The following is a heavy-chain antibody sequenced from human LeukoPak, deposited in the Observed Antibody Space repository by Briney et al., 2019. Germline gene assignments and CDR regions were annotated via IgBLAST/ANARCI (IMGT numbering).Heavy chain of an antibody. V-gene: IGHV1-18*01. D-gene: IGHD2-2*02. CDR3: ATYLYTDYYYYYYMDV. CDR2: ISAYNGNT. J-gene: IGHJ6*03. Sequence: GASVKVSCKASGYTFTSYGISWVRQAPGQGLEWMGWISAYNGNTNYAQKLQGRVTITTDESTSTAYMELSSLRSEDTAVYYCATYLYTDYYYYYYMDVWGKGTTVTVSS. CDR1: GYTFTSYG.